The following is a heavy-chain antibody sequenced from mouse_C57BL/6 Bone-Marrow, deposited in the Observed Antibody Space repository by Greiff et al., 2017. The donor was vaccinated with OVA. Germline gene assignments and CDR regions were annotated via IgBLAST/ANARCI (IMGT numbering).Heavy chain of an antibody. CDR3: AMTTPLAMDY. Sequence: QVQLQQPGAELVKPGASVKVSCKASGYTFTSYWMHWVKQRPGQGLEWIGRINPSDSDTNYNPKFKGKATLTVDKSSTTAYMQLSSLTSEDSAVYYCAMTTPLAMDYWGQGTSVTVSS. CDR1: GYTFTSYW. V-gene: IGHV1-74*01. D-gene: IGHD2-12*01. J-gene: IGHJ4*01. CDR2: INPSDSDT.